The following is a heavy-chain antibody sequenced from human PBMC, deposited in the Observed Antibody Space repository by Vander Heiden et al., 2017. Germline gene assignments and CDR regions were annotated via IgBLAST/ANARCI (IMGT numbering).Heavy chain of an antibody. CDR1: GNTFTGHY. J-gene: IGHJ4*02. CDR2: INPNSGGT. Sequence: QVQLVQSGAEVKKPGASVKVSCKAAGNTFTGHYMHWVGQAPGHGLGWMGWINPNSGGTNYAQKFQGRVTMTRDTSISTAYMELSRLRADDTAVYFCARGWYYFDYWGQGTLVTVSS. CDR3: ARGWYYFDY. V-gene: IGHV1-2*02. D-gene: IGHD6-19*01.